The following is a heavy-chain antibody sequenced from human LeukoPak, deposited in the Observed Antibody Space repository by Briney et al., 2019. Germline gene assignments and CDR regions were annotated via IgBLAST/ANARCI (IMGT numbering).Heavy chain of an antibody. J-gene: IGHJ5*02. CDR1: GYTFTSYG. V-gene: IGHV1-18*01. CDR2: ISAYNGNT. Sequence: ASVKVSCKASGYTFTSYGISWVRQAPGQGLEWMGWISAYNGNTNYAQKLQGRVTMTTDTSTSTAYMELRSLRSDDTAVYYCARGKRLVINGVWFDPWGQGTLVTVSS. D-gene: IGHD3-9*01. CDR3: ARGKRLVINGVWFDP.